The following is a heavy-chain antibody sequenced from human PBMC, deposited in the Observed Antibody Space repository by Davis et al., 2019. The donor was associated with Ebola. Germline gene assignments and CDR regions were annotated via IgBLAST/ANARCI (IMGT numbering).Heavy chain of an antibody. Sequence: PGGSLRLSCAASGFTFSSYAMTWVRQAPGKGLEFVSGISHGGSTTYYADSVKGRFTISRDNAKSSLFLQMNSLRAEDTAVYYCARDMMTLAYYGSGSNYFDYWGQGALVTVSS. J-gene: IGHJ4*02. V-gene: IGHV3-21*01. CDR1: GFTFSSYA. CDR3: ARDMMTLAYYGSGSNYFDY. CDR2: ISHGGSTT. D-gene: IGHD3-10*01.